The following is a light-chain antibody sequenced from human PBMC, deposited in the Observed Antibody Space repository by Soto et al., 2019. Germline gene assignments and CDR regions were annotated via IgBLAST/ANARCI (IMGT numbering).Light chain of an antibody. CDR2: DAS. CDR3: QQYETYHRT. V-gene: IGKV1-5*01. J-gene: IGKJ1*01. CDR1: QTISGR. Sequence: DIQMTQFPSTLSASVGDTVSVTCRASQTISGRLAWYQQQPGKAPHLIIYDASTLESGVSSRFSGSGSGTEFTLTINSLQTHDFAPYYCQQYETYHRTFGQGTKVEVK.